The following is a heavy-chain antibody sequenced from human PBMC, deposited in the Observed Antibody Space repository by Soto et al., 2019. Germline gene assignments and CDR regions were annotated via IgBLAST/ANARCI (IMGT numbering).Heavy chain of an antibody. CDR1: GFTVSSNY. CDR2: IYSGGST. CDR3: ARALCRGGDCFNPPFDY. V-gene: IGHV3-66*01. Sequence: GSLRLSCAASGFTVSSNYMSWVRQAPGKGLEWVSVIYSGGSTYYADSVKGRFTISRDDSKNTLYLQMNSLRAEDTAVYYCARALCRGGDCFNPPFDYWGQGTLVTVSS. D-gene: IGHD2-21*02. J-gene: IGHJ4*02.